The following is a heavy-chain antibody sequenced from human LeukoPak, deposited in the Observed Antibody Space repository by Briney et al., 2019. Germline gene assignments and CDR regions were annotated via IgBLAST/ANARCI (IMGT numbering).Heavy chain of an antibody. Sequence: SETLSLTCAVYGGSFSGYYWSWIRQPPGKGLEWIGEINHSGSTNYNPSLKSRVTISVDTSKNQFSLKLSSVTAADTAVYYCARARYQLLYGSRKNNWFDPWGQGTLVTVSS. CDR1: GGSFSGYY. V-gene: IGHV4-34*01. D-gene: IGHD2-2*02. J-gene: IGHJ5*02. CDR3: ARARYQLLYGSRKNNWFDP. CDR2: INHSGST.